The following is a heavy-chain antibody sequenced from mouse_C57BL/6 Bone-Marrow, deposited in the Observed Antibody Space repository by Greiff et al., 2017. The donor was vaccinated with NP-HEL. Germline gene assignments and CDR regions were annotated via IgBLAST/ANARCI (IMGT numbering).Heavy chain of an antibody. D-gene: IGHD1-1*02. V-gene: IGHV1-81*01. CDR1: GYTFSSYG. CDR3: ATGGPDY. Sequence: VPLQESGGEFARPGASVKLSCPASGYTFSSYGICWVRQTPGKGLEWVVSISSGRGNTYYTEKFKGTATLTADKSSSTAYMELRSLTSEDSAVYCGATGGPDYWCQGTTLTVSS. J-gene: IGHJ2*01. CDR2: ISSGRGNT.